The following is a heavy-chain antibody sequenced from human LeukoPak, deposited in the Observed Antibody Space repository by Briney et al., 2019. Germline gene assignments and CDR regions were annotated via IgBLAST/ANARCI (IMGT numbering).Heavy chain of an antibody. V-gene: IGHV3-21*01. CDR3: ARDLFDDYSLDY. D-gene: IGHD3-16*01. CDR2: ISSSSSII. Sequence: GGPLSLSCAASGFTFSSYSMNWVRQAPGKGLEWVSSISSSSSIIYYADSVKGRFTISRDNAKNSLYLQMNSLRAEETAVYYCARDLFDDYSLDYWGQGTLVTVSS. J-gene: IGHJ4*02. CDR1: GFTFSSYS.